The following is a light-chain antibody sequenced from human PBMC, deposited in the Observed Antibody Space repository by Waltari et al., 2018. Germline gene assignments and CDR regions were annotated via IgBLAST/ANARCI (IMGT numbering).Light chain of an antibody. CDR1: SSDVGSYKL. CDR3: CSYAGSSTVK. Sequence: QSALTQPASVSGSPGQSITISCTGTSSDVGSYKLVSWYQQHPGKAPRLVIYADCNRPSGSSNRFSGSKSGTTASLTISGLQAEDEAAYYCCSYAGSSTVKFGEGTYLTVL. V-gene: IGLV2-23*01. J-gene: IGLJ2*01. CDR2: ADC.